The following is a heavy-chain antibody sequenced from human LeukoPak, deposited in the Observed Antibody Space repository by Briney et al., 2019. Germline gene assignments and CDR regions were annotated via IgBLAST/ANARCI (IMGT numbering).Heavy chain of an antibody. CDR1: GFTFTNYF. D-gene: IGHD1-26*01. Sequence: GASVKVSCKASGFTFTNYFMHWVRQAPGQGLEWMGIINPSGGSTTYAQKFQGRVTMTTDTSTSTVYMDLSSLRFEDTAVYYCAREVPNSGGYNSWGQGTLVTVSS. V-gene: IGHV1-46*01. J-gene: IGHJ4*02. CDR3: AREVPNSGGYNS. CDR2: INPSGGST.